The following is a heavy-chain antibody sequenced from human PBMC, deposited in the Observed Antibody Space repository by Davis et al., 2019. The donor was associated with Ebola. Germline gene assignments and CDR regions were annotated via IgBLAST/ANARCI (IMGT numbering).Heavy chain of an antibody. CDR2: IWYDGSNK. V-gene: IGHV3-33*06. J-gene: IGHJ3*01. D-gene: IGHD1-7*01. CDR1: GFTFSSYG. Sequence: PGGSLRLSCAASGFTFSSYGMHWVRQAPGKGLEWVAVIWYDGSNKYYADSVKGRFTISRDDSNNTLYLRLSSLRPEDTAVYYCAKDHIHGNGNYDALDVWGQGTTVTVSS. CDR3: AKDHIHGNGNYDALDV.